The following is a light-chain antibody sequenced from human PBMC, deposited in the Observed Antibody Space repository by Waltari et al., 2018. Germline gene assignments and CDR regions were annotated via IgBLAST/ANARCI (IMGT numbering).Light chain of an antibody. CDR2: NDN. CDR3: AAWDDSLNGQV. V-gene: IGLV1-44*01. Sequence: QSVLTQPPSASGTPAHRVTISCAGGGSHTGSNTANWYQHLPGTAPKLLIYNDNQRPSGVPDRFSGSKSGTSASLAISGLQSEDEVDYYCAAWDDSLNGQVFGGGTKLTVL. CDR1: GSHTGSNT. J-gene: IGLJ3*02.